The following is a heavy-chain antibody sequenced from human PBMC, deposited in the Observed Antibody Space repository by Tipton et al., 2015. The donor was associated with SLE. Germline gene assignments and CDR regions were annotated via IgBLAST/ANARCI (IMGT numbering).Heavy chain of an antibody. Sequence: TLSLTCTVSGGSISSSSYYWSWIRQPAGKGLEWIGYIYTSGSTNYNPSLKSRVTISVDTSKNQFSLKLSSVTAADTAAYYCASRSGYDLAYFDYWGQGTLVTVSS. CDR1: GGSISSSSYY. CDR2: IYTSGST. CDR3: ASRSGYDLAYFDY. D-gene: IGHD5-12*01. J-gene: IGHJ4*02. V-gene: IGHV4-61*09.